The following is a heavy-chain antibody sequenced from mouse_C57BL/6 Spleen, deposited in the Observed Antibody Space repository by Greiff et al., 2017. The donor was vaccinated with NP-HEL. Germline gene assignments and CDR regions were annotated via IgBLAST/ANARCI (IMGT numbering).Heavy chain of an antibody. CDR1: GYTFTSYW. D-gene: IGHD2-3*01. CDR2: IDPSDSYT. Sequence: VQLQQPGAELVMPGASVKLSCKASGYTFTSYWMHWVKQRPGQGLEWIGEIDPSDSYTNYNQKFKGKSTLTVDKSSSTAYMQLSSLTSEDSAVYYCARGWLLRGGTYAMDYWGQGTSVTVSS. V-gene: IGHV1-69*01. CDR3: ARGWLLRGGTYAMDY. J-gene: IGHJ4*01.